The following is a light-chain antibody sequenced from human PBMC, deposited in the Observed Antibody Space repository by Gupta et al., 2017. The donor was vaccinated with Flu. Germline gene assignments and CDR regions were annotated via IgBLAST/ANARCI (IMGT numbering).Light chain of an antibody. J-gene: IGKJ1*01. CDR3: QQYRTLWT. Sequence: VGDKVTVTFRASPSIYSSLAWYQQKPGKAPKLLIYEASSLESGVPSRFSGSGSGTEFALTITSLQPEDFATYYCQQYRTLWTFGQGTKVEIK. CDR1: PSIYSS. CDR2: EAS. V-gene: IGKV1-5*03.